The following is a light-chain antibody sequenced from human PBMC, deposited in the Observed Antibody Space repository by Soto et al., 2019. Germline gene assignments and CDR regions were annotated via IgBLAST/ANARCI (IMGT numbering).Light chain of an antibody. J-gene: IGKJ4*01. CDR3: QQYYNLALT. CDR2: DAS. CDR1: QDINNF. Sequence: DIQMTQSPSSLSASLGDRVTITYQASQDINNFLNWYQHKAGKAPKLLIYDASNLETGVPSRFSGSGSGTDFTFTISSLQPEDIATYYCQQYYNLALTFGGGTRVEIK. V-gene: IGKV1-33*01.